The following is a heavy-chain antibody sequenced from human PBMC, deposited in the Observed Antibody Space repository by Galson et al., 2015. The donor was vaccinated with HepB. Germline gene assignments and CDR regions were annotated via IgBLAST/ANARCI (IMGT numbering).Heavy chain of an antibody. J-gene: IGHJ4*02. D-gene: IGHD1-26*01. CDR1: GFTFSSYA. CDR3: VVSPLVGGSYRPFDY. Sequence: SLRLSCAASGFTFSSYAMHWVRQAPGKGLEWVAVISYDGSNKYYADSVKGRFTISRDNSKNTLYLQMNSLRAEDTAVYYCVVSPLVGGSYRPFDYWGQGTLVTVSS. V-gene: IGHV3-30*04. CDR2: ISYDGSNK.